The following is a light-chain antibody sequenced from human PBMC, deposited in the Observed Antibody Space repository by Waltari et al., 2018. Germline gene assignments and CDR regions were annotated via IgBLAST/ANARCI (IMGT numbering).Light chain of an antibody. CDR3: QQANSFPLT. V-gene: IGKV1-12*01. CDR1: PGIGSW. CDR2: AAS. Sequence: DIQMTQSPSSVSASVGDRVTITCRASPGIGSWLAWYQQKPGKAPMLLIYAASSLQSGVPSRFSGSGSGTDFTLTISSLQPEDFATYDCQQANSFPLTFGGGTKVEIK. J-gene: IGKJ4*01.